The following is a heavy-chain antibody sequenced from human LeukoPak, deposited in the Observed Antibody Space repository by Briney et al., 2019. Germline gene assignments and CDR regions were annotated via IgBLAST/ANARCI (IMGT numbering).Heavy chain of an antibody. CDR2: ISSSSSYI. J-gene: IGHJ4*02. Sequence: GGSLRLSCAASGFTFSSYSMNWVRQAPGKGLEWVSSISSSSSYIYYADSVKGRFTISRDNAKNSLYLQMNSLRAEDTAVYYCARDQAERSYYYDSSGYDFDYWGQGTLVTVPS. D-gene: IGHD3-22*01. CDR1: GFTFSSYS. V-gene: IGHV3-21*01. CDR3: ARDQAERSYYYDSSGYDFDY.